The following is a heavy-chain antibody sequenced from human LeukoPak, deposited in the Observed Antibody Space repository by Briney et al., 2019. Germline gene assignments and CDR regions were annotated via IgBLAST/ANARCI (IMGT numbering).Heavy chain of an antibody. CDR1: GGTFTSYT. D-gene: IGHD5-18*01. J-gene: IGHJ6*03. CDR2: IIPILGIA. CDR3: ARTVDTAMTAPPYYMDV. Sequence: GASVKVSCKASGGTFTSYTISWVRQAPGQGLEWMGRIIPILGIANYAQKFQGRVTITADKSTSTAYMELSSPRSEDTVLYYCARTVDTAMTAPPYYMDVCGKGTTVTVSS. V-gene: IGHV1-69*02.